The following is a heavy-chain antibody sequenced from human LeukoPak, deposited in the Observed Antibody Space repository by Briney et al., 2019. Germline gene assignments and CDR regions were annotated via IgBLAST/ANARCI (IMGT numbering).Heavy chain of an antibody. V-gene: IGHV7-4-1*02. D-gene: IGHD6-13*01. CDR3: ARDDSSSWAFYYGMDV. CDR1: GYTFNTYA. J-gene: IGHJ6*02. CDR2: INTNTGNP. Sequence: GASVKVSCKASGYTFNTYAINWVRQAPGQGLEWVGWINTNTGNPTYAQGFTGRFVFSLDTSVTTAYLQISSLEAEDTALYYCARDDSSSWAFYYGMDVWGQGTTVTVSS.